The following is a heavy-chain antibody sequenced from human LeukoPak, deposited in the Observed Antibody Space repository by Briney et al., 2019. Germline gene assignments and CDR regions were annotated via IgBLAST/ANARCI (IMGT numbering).Heavy chain of an antibody. CDR3: ARGGYSGYDSKPFDY. J-gene: IGHJ4*02. Sequence: GESLKISCKGSGYSFTSYWIGWVRQMPGKGLEWMGIIYPGDSDTRYSPSFQGQVTISADKSISTAYLQWSSLKASDTAMYYCARGGYSGYDSKPFDYWGQGALVTVSS. CDR2: IYPGDSDT. D-gene: IGHD5-12*01. CDR1: GYSFTSYW. V-gene: IGHV5-51*01.